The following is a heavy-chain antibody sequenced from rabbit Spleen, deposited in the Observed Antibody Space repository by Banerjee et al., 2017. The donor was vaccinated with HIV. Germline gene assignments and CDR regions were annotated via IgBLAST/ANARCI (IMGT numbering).Heavy chain of an antibody. D-gene: IGHD8-1*01. CDR2: IYTGSATA. Sequence: QSLEESGGDLVKPGASLTLTCKASGIDFSSGYDMCWVRQAPGKGLEWIGCIYTGSATAYYASWVISRFTITSNTNQNTVTLQMTSLTAADTATYFCARDTGSSFSSYGMDLWGPGTLVTVS. J-gene: IGHJ6*01. CDR1: GIDFSSGYD. CDR3: ARDTGSSFSSYGMDL. V-gene: IGHV1S40*01.